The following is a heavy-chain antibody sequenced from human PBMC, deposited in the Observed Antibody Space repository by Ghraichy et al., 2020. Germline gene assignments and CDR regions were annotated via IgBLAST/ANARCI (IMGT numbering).Heavy chain of an antibody. CDR1: GGSISSGGYY. D-gene: IGHD6-6*01. J-gene: IGHJ5*02. Sequence: LSLTCTVSGGSISSGGYYWSWIRQHPGKGLEWIGYIYYSGSTYYNPSLKSRVTISVDTSKNQFSLKLSSVTAADTAVYYCARERSSSSPGDWFDPWGQGTLVTVSS. V-gene: IGHV4-31*03. CDR3: ARERSSSSPGDWFDP. CDR2: IYYSGST.